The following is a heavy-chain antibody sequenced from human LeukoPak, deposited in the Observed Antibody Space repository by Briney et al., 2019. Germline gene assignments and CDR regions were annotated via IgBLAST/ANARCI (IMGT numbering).Heavy chain of an antibody. D-gene: IGHD1-26*01. CDR2: INSDGSTT. CDR1: GFSFSGNW. J-gene: IGHJ6*02. V-gene: IGHV3-74*01. Sequence: GGSLRLSCAASGFSFSGNWMHWVRQAPGKGLVWVSRINSDGSTTSYTDSVKGRFTISRDNAKNTLYLQMNSLRAEDTAVYYCAREDSGYYGMDVWGQGTTVTVSS. CDR3: AREDSGYYGMDV.